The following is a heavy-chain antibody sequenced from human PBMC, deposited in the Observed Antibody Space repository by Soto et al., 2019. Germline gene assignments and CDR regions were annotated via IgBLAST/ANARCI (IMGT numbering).Heavy chain of an antibody. CDR2: INHSGST. CDR3: ARGGYYDILTGYYNPPCNFDY. CDR1: GGSFSGYY. V-gene: IGHV4-34*01. J-gene: IGHJ4*02. D-gene: IGHD3-9*01. Sequence: SETLSLTCAVYGGSFSGYYWSWIRQPPGKGLEWIGEINHSGSTNYNPSLKGRFTISRDNSKNTLYLQMNSLRAEDTAVYYCARGGYYDILTGYYNPPCNFDYWGQGTLVTVSS.